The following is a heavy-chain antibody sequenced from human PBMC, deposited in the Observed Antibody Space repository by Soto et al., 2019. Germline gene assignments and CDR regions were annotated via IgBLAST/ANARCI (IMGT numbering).Heavy chain of an antibody. V-gene: IGHV3-66*01. CDR1: GLSVSNNY. CDR3: ATSSSGYYYALGF. Sequence: EVQLVESGGGLVQPGGSLRLSYAASGLSVSNNYMTWVRQAPGQGLEWVSVIYSGGSTYYADSVKGRFTISRDNSKNTLYLQMNSLRVEDTAVYYCATSSSGYYYALGFWGQGALVTVSS. D-gene: IGHD3-22*01. CDR2: IYSGGST. J-gene: IGHJ4*02.